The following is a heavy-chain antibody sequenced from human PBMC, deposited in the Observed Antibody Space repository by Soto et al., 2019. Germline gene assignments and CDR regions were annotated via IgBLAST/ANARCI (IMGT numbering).Heavy chain of an antibody. J-gene: IGHJ6*02. V-gene: IGHV4-4*07. CDR2: IYTSGST. CDR1: GGSISSYY. Sequence: SETLSLTCTVSGGSISSYYWSWIRQPAGKGLEWIGRIYTSGSTNYNPSLKSRVTMSVDTSKNQFSLKLSSVTAADTAVYYCARDQYYDFWSGYFQKTHYYYYYGMDVWGQGTTVTVSS. CDR3: ARDQYYDFWSGYFQKTHYYYYYGMDV. D-gene: IGHD3-3*01.